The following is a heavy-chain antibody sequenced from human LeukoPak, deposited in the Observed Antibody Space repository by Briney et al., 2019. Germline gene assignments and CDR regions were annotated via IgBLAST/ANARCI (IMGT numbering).Heavy chain of an antibody. V-gene: IGHV3-74*01. CDR1: GFIFSGNW. CDR3: ARAPSEIGGYYPEYFRH. D-gene: IGHD3-3*01. Sequence: PGGSLRLSCGASGFIFSGNWMSWVRQAPGKGLVWVSRIKSDGSTNYADSVKGRFTISRDNAKNTLSLQMNSLRPEDTGVYYCARAPSEIGGYYPEYFRHWGQGTLVTVSS. CDR2: IKSDGST. J-gene: IGHJ1*01.